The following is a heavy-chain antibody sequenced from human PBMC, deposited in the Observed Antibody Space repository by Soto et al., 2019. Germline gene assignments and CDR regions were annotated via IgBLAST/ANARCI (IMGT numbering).Heavy chain of an antibody. D-gene: IGHD3-3*01. CDR1: GGSISSYY. CDR3: ARVRTYYDFYYFDY. CDR2: IYYSGST. J-gene: IGHJ4*02. Sequence: PSETLSLTCTVSGGSISSYYWSWIRQPPGKGLEWIGYIYYSGSTNYNPSLKSRVTISVDTSKNQFSLNLSPVTAADTAVYYCARVRTYYDFYYFDYWGQGTLVTVSS. V-gene: IGHV4-59*01.